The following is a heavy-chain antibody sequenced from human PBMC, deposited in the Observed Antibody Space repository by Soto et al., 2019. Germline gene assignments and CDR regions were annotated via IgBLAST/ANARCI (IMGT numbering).Heavy chain of an antibody. J-gene: IGHJ5*02. V-gene: IGHV3-13*01. D-gene: IGHD2-2*01. Sequence: EVQLVESGGGLVQPGGSLRLSCAASGFTFSSYDMHWVRQATGKGLEWVLAIGTAGDTYYPGSVKCRFTISRENAKNSLDLQMTSRRAWDTAVYYCARGLYCSSTSFYSSNWFDPWGQGTLVTVSS. CDR2: IGTAGDT. CDR1: GFTFSSYD. CDR3: ARGLYCSSTSFYSSNWFDP.